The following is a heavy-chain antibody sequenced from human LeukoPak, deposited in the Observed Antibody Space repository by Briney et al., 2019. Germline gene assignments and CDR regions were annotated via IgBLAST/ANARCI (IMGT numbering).Heavy chain of an antibody. CDR2: MNPNSGNT. J-gene: IGHJ5*02. CDR3: ARAPRDVVVVAAIENWFDP. CDR1: GYTFTSYD. V-gene: IGHV1-8*01. Sequence: ASVKVSCKASGYTFTSYDINWVRQATGQGLEWMGWMNPNSGNTGYAQKFQGRVTMTRNTSISTAYMELSSLRSEDTAVYYCARAPRDVVVVAAIENWFDPWGQGTLVTVSS. D-gene: IGHD2-15*01.